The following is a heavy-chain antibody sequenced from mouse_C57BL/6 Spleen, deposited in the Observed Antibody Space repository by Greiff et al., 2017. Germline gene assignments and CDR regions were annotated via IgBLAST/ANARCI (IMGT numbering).Heavy chain of an antibody. V-gene: IGHV1-80*01. Sequence: VHLVESGAELVKPGASVKISCKASGYAFSSYWMNWVKQRPGKGLEWIGQIYPGDGDTNYNGKFKGKATLTAEKSSSTAYMQLSSLTAEDSAVYYCARELGRAMDYWGQGTSVTVSS. D-gene: IGHD4-1*01. CDR1: GYAFSSYW. CDR2: IYPGDGDT. J-gene: IGHJ4*01. CDR3: ARELGRAMDY.